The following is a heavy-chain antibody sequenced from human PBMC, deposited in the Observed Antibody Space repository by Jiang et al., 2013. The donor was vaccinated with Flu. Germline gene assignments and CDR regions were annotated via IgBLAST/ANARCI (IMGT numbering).Heavy chain of an antibody. CDR1: GYSFTSYW. V-gene: IGHV5-10-1*01. J-gene: IGHJ3*02. CDR2: IDPSDSYT. Sequence: GAEVKKPGESLRISCKGSGYSFTSYWISWVRQMPGKGLEWMGRIDPSDSYTNYSPSFQGHVTISADKSISTAYLQWSSLKASDTAMYYCVLPRVNWGAVSDPDAFDIWAKGQWSPSLQ. D-gene: IGHD7-27*01. CDR3: VLPRVNWGAVSDPDAFDI.